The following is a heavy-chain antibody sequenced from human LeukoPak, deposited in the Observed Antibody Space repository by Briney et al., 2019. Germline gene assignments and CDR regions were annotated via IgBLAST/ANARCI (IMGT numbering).Heavy chain of an antibody. CDR3: ASRYHPPAAMAASSSWFDP. D-gene: IGHD2-2*01. Sequence: SETLSLTCAVSGGSFSGYHWSWIRQPPGKGLEWIGEINHSGSTNYNPSLKSRVTISVDMSKNQFSLKLTSVTAADTAVYYCASRYHPPAAMAASSSWFDPWGQGTLLTVSS. CDR1: GGSFSGYH. CDR2: INHSGST. V-gene: IGHV4-34*01. J-gene: IGHJ5*02.